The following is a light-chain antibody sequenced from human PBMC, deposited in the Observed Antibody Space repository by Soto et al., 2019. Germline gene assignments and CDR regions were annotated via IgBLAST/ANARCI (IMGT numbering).Light chain of an antibody. V-gene: IGKV1-5*01. CDR3: QQYNTWWA. Sequence: DIQMTQSPSTLSASVGDRVTITCRASQSISDWLAWYQQKPGKAPKLLIHDASSLESGVPSRFSGSGSGTEFTLTSTSLQHDDFATYYCQQYNTWWAFGQGTKVDIK. CDR2: DAS. CDR1: QSISDW. J-gene: IGKJ1*01.